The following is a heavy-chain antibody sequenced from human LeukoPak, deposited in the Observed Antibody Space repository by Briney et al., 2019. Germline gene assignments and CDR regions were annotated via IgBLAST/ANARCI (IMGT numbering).Heavy chain of an antibody. V-gene: IGHV3-53*01. CDR3: ARILLWFGSLNGAFDI. Sequence: RPGPSLSLSCAVSGPTVSISYMSCVSPPPGKEMEWVKSIYTGGTTYYAHSVKGRFTISRDNSKKTLYLQMNSLRAEDTAVYYCARILLWFGSLNGAFDIWGQGTMVTVSS. J-gene: IGHJ3*02. CDR1: GPTVSISY. CDR2: IYTGGTT. D-gene: IGHD3-10*01.